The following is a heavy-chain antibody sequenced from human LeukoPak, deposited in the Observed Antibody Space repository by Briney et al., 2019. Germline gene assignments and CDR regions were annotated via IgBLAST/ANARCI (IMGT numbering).Heavy chain of an antibody. CDR2: INPNSGGT. V-gene: IGHV1-2*02. D-gene: IGHD3-3*01. CDR1: GYTFTGYY. Sequence: GASVKVSCKASGYTFTGYYMHWVRQAPGQGLEWMGWINPNSGGTNYAQKFQGRVTMTRDTSISTAYMELSRLRSDDTAVYYCARAETIFGVARGSDYWGQGTLVTVSS. CDR3: ARAETIFGVARGSDY. J-gene: IGHJ4*02.